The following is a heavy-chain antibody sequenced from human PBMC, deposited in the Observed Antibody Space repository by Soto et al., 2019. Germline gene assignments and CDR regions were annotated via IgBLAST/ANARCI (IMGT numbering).Heavy chain of an antibody. D-gene: IGHD3-3*01. V-gene: IGHV3-74*01. CDR2: INSDGSDT. CDR1: GFTFSTSW. Sequence: HPXVSLRLSCAASGFTFSTSWIHWVRQDPGKGLVWVSHINSDGSDTNYADSVKGRLTISRDNAKNTLYLQMNSLRAEDTAVYYCARVNYDFWSGYRWFDPWGQGTLVTVSS. J-gene: IGHJ5*02. CDR3: ARVNYDFWSGYRWFDP.